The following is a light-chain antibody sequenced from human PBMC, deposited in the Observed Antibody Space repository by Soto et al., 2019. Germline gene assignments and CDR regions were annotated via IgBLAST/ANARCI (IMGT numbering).Light chain of an antibody. CDR2: DVS. CDR3: HQYDSLFT. V-gene: IGKV1-5*01. J-gene: IGKJ3*01. CDR1: QSISKW. Sequence: DIQMTQSPSTLSASVGDRVIITCRVSQSISKWLAWYQQKPGKAPKLLIYDVSSLESGVPSRFSGGGSGTLFTLTINSLQPDDFATYYCHQYDSLFTFGPGTKVDIK.